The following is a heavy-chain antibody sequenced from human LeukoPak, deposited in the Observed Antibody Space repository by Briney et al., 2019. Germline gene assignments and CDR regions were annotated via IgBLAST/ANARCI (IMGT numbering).Heavy chain of an antibody. CDR1: GGSISSYC. D-gene: IGHD3-22*01. J-gene: IGHJ4*02. Sequence: PSETLSLTCTVSGGSISSYCWSWIRQPPGKGLEWIGYICYSGSTNYNPSLKSRVTISVDTSKNQFSLKLSSVTAADTAVYYCARDDSSGPYSWIGYWGQGTLVTVSS. V-gene: IGHV4-59*01. CDR2: ICYSGST. CDR3: ARDDSSGPYSWIGY.